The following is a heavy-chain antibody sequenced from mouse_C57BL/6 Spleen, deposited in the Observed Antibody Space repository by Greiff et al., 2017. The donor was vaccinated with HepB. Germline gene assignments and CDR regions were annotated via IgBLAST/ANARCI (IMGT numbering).Heavy chain of an antibody. CDR2: IRSKSNNYAT. CDR1: GFSFNTYA. Sequence: EVQLVESGGGLVQPKGSLKLSCAASGFSFNTYAMNWVRQAPGKGLEWVARIRSKSNNYATYYADSVKDRFTISRDDSESMLYLQMNNLKTEDTAMYYCVRGRGYYGSSYDYWGQGTTLTVSS. CDR3: VRGRGYYGSSYDY. D-gene: IGHD1-1*01. V-gene: IGHV10-1*01. J-gene: IGHJ2*01.